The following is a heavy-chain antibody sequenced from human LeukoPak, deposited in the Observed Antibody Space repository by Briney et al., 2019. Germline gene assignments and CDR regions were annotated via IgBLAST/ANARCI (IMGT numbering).Heavy chain of an antibody. CDR1: GASISSYY. CDR2: IYYSGSN. CDR3: ARVKDSSGYYSWGY. Sequence: PSETLSLPCTVSGASISSYYWSWFRKPPGKGLEWIGYIYYSGSNNYNPSLKSRVTISVDTSKNQFSLKLSSVTAADTAVYYCARVKDSSGYYSWGYWGQGTLVTVSS. D-gene: IGHD3-22*01. V-gene: IGHV4-59*08. J-gene: IGHJ4*02.